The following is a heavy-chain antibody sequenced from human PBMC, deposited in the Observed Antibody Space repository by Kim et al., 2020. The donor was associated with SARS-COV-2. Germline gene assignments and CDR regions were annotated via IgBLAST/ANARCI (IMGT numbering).Heavy chain of an antibody. D-gene: IGHD2-2*02. J-gene: IGHJ4*02. CDR1: GFTFSSYA. CDR2: ISDNGGGT. Sequence: GGSLRLSCAASGFTFSSYAVSWVRQAPGKGLEWVSIISDNGGGTSYADSVKGRFTISRDNSKNTLYMQMNSLRAEDTALYYCAKGDCSSTSCYTADSWGRGTLVTVSS. CDR3: AKGDCSSTSCYTADS. V-gene: IGHV3-23*01.